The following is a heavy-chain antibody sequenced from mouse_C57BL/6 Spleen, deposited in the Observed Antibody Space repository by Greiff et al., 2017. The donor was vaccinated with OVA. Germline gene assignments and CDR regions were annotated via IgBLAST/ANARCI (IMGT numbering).Heavy chain of an antibody. CDR3: ARRGHYYGSSTKGAMDY. J-gene: IGHJ4*01. CDR1: GYAFTNYL. D-gene: IGHD1-1*01. V-gene: IGHV1-54*01. CDR2: INPGSGGT. Sequence: VKLQESGAELVRPGTSVKVSCKASGYAFTNYLIEWVKQRPGQGLEWIGVINPGSGGTNYNEKFKGKATLTADKSSSTAYMQLSSLTSEDSAVYFCARRGHYYGSSTKGAMDYWGQGTSVTVSS.